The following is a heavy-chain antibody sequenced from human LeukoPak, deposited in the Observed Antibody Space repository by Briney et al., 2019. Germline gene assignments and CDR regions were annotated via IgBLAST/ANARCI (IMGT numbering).Heavy chain of an antibody. CDR1: GGSISSSSYY. CDR2: INHSGST. CDR3: ARRTPPLDSSWYRY. D-gene: IGHD6-13*01. Sequence: SETLSLTCTLSGGSISSSSYYWGWIRQPPGKGLEWIGEINHSGSTNYNPSLKSRVTISVDTSKNQFSLKLSSVTAADTAVYYCARRTPPLDSSWYRYWGQGTLVTVSS. J-gene: IGHJ4*02. V-gene: IGHV4-39*07.